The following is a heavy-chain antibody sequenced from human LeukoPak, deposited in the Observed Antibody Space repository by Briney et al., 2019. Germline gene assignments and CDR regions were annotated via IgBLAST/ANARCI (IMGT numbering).Heavy chain of an antibody. CDR3: AKIDGSSSYYFDY. CDR2: ISYDGGST. D-gene: IGHD6-6*01. J-gene: IGHJ4*02. Sequence: PGGSLRLSCAASGFTFSTYAMHCVRQAPGKGLEWVAIISYDGGSTSYADSVKGRFTISRDNSKNTLYLQMSSLRTEDTAVYYCAKIDGSSSYYFDYWGQRTLVTVSS. CDR1: GFTFSTYA. V-gene: IGHV3-30*18.